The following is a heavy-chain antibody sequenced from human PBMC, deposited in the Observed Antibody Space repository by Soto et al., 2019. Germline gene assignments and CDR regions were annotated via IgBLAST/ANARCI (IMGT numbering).Heavy chain of an antibody. J-gene: IGHJ4*02. CDR3: ARGWAHFDY. V-gene: IGHV3-7*04. CDR1: GFSFSSYW. Sequence: EVQLVESGGGLVQPGGSLRLSCAASGFSFSSYWMSWVRQAPGKGLEWVANIKEDGSEKYLVDSVKGRFTISRDNAKNSLYLQMDSLRAEDTAVYYCARGWAHFDYWGQGTLVTVSS. CDR2: IKEDGSEK. D-gene: IGHD3-16*01.